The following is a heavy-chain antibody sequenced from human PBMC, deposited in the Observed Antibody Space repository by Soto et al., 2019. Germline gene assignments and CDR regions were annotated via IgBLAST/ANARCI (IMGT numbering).Heavy chain of an antibody. J-gene: IGHJ4*02. CDR3: ARARAYYYDSPDY. CDR1: GFTFSNYG. CDR2: IWYDGSKE. Sequence: LRLSCAASGFTFSNYGIHWVRQAPGKGLEWVAVIWYDGSKEDYADSVKGRFTISRDNSKNILYLQMNSLRADDTAIYYCARARAYYYDSPDYWGQGTLVTVSS. V-gene: IGHV3-33*01. D-gene: IGHD3-22*01.